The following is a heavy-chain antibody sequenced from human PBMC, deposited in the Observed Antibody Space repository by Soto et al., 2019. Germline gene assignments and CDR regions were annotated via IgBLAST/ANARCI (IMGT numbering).Heavy chain of an antibody. CDR3: GRDAGRRFDY. CDR1: GFTFSSYW. CDR2: MNRDGSEK. Sequence: EVQLVESGGGLVQPGGSLRLSCAASGFTFSSYWMTWARQAPGKGLEWVASMNRDGSEKRYVDSVEGRFTISRDNAKNSLFLQTNSLSPDDTAVYYCGRDAGRRFDYWGQGSLVTVSS. D-gene: IGHD6-13*01. V-gene: IGHV3-7*01. J-gene: IGHJ4*02.